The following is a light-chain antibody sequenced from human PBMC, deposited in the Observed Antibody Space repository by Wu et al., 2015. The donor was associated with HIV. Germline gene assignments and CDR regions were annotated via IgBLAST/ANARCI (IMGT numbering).Light chain of an antibody. Sequence: DIQMTQSPSSLSASVGDTVTITCRASQSINNYLAWYQQRPGKVPKLLIYAASTLQSGVPSRFSGSGSGTGFTLTITSLQPEDVATYYCQKYDDAPXTFGGGTKVEIK. CDR2: AAS. J-gene: IGKJ4*01. CDR1: QSINNY. CDR3: QKYDDAPXT. V-gene: IGKV1-27*01.